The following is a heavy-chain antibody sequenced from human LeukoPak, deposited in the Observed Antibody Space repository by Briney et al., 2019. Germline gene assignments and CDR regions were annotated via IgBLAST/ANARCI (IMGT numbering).Heavy chain of an antibody. CDR3: AKEIWYSSSSYFDH. V-gene: IGHV3-48*01. J-gene: IGHJ4*02. D-gene: IGHD2-2*01. CDR2: ISSSSSTI. CDR1: GFTFSSYS. Sequence: GGSLRLSCAASGFTFSSYSMNWVRQAPGKGLEWVSYISSSSSTIYYADSVKGRFTISRDNSKNTLYLQMNSLRVADTAVYYCAKEIWYSSSSYFDHWGQGTLVTVSS.